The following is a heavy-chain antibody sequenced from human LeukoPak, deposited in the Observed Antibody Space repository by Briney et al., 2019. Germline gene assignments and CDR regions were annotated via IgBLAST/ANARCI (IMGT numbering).Heavy chain of an antibody. CDR1: GGSISSYF. D-gene: IGHD2-2*01. J-gene: IGHJ4*02. CDR3: GRAGPGASFDH. CDR2: IYSGSS. Sequence: SETLSLTCTDSGGSISSYFSGWMRQPPGKGLEWIGCIYSGSSSYNPSLQSRVTISVDTSMNQFSLKLTSMTAADTAVYYCGRAGPGASFDHWGRGALVTVSS. V-gene: IGHV4-59*01.